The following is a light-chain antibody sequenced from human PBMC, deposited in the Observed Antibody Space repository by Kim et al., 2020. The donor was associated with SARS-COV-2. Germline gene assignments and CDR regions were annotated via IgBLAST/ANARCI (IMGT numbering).Light chain of an antibody. V-gene: IGKV3-15*01. CDR2: GAS. Sequence: LSVSPGDTATLSCRASQSVSNKLAWFQQKTGQPPRLLIYGASTRATGIPARFSGSGSGTEFTLTISRLQPEDFAIYYCQQHNDWYTFGQGTKLEI. CDR3: QQHNDWYT. J-gene: IGKJ2*01. CDR1: QSVSNK.